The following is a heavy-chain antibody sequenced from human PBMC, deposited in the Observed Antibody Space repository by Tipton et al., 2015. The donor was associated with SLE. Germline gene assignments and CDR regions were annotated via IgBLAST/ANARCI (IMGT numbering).Heavy chain of an antibody. V-gene: IGHV4-59*12. Sequence: TLSLTCTVSGGSISSYYWSWIRQPPGKGLEWIGYIYYSGSTNYNPSLKSRDTISVDTPKNQFSLRLSSVTAADTAVYYCASRAGGAAIRSYWYFDLRGRGAQVTVSS. J-gene: IGHJ2*01. CDR1: GGSISSYY. CDR3: ASRAGGAAIRSYWYFDL. CDR2: IYYSGST. D-gene: IGHD2-2*02.